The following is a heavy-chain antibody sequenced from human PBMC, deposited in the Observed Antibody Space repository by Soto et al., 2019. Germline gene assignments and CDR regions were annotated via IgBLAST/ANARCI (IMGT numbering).Heavy chain of an antibody. J-gene: IGHJ4*02. V-gene: IGHV5-51*01. CDR1: EYSFSTYW. Sequence: GASLKISCKGSEYSFSTYWIAWVRQMPGKGLEWMGIIYPGDSDTRYSPSFQGQVTISADKSISTAYLQWSSLKASDTAMYYCARHPITEEYFDYWGQGTLVTVSS. CDR3: ARHPITEEYFDY. CDR2: IYPGDSDT.